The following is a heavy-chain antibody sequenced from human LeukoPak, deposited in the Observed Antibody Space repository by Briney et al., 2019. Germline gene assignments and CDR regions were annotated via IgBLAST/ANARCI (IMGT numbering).Heavy chain of an antibody. CDR1: GFAFRSHA. Sequence: GGSLRLSCTASGFAFRSHAMHWVRQAPGKGLEWVAVISHDGSNKYYADSVKGRFTISRDNYKNTLYLQMNSLRAEDTAVYYCAKIGSTFYYYYMDVWGKGTTVTVSS. D-gene: IGHD2/OR15-2a*01. CDR3: AKIGSTFYYYYMDV. V-gene: IGHV3-33*05. J-gene: IGHJ6*03. CDR2: ISHDGSNK.